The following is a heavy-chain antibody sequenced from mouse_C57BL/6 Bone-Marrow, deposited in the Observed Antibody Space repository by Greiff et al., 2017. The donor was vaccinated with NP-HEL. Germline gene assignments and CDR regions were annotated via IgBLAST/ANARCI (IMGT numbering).Heavy chain of an antibody. Sequence: EVQLQESGPELVKPGASVKIPCKASGYTFTDYNMDWVKQSHGKSLEWIGDINPNNGGTIYNQKFKGKATLTVDKSSSTAYMELRSLTSEDTAVYYCARSGYSNYEDYFDYWGQGTTLTVSS. CDR1: GYTFTDYN. D-gene: IGHD2-5*01. V-gene: IGHV1-18*01. J-gene: IGHJ2*01. CDR2: INPNNGGT. CDR3: ARSGYSNYEDYFDY.